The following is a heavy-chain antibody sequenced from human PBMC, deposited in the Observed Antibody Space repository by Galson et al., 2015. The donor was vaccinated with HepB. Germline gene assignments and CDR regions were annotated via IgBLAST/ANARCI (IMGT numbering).Heavy chain of an antibody. Sequence: SVKVSCKASGYTFTSYYMHWVRQAPGQGLEWMGIINPTTGRTTYAQNYQGRVTMTRDTSTSTAYMDLSSLKSEDTAVYYCSRDLGAASGYQYFGMHVWGQGTTVTVS. CDR1: GYTFTSYY. CDR3: SRDLGAASGYQYFGMHV. D-gene: IGHD6-13*01. V-gene: IGHV1-46*03. J-gene: IGHJ6*02. CDR2: INPTTGRT.